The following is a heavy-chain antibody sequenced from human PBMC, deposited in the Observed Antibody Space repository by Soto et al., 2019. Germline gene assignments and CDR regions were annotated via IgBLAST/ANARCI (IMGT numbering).Heavy chain of an antibody. Sequence: XTLSLTCTVSGGSLSSYEWGWIRRPPGKGLEWIGYIYYSGSTNYNPSLKRRVTISVYTSKNQFSLKLSSVTAADTAVCYFSRDRIAAASSPRYGMDVWGQGTTVTVSS. CDR2: IYYSGST. D-gene: IGHD6-13*01. J-gene: IGHJ6*02. CDR1: GGSLSSYE. V-gene: IGHV4-59*01. CDR3: SRDRIAAASSPRYGMDV.